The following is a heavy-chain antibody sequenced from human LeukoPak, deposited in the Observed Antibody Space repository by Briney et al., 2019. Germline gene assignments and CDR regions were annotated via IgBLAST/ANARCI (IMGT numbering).Heavy chain of an antibody. CDR2: ISAYNGNT. D-gene: IGHD3-22*01. CDR1: GYTFTSYG. Sequence: ASVKASCKASGYTFTSYGTSWVRQAPGHGLEWMGWISAYNGNTNYAQKLQGRVTMTTDTSTSTAYMELRSLRSDDTAVYYCARAWYYYDSSGYYGDYWGQGTLVTVFS. V-gene: IGHV1-18*01. CDR3: ARAWYYYDSSGYYGDY. J-gene: IGHJ4*02.